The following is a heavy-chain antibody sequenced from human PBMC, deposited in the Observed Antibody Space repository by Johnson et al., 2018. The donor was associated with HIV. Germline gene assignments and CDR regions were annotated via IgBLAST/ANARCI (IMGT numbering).Heavy chain of an antibody. J-gene: IGHJ3*02. CDR3: ARRFFPGITVALDAFDI. D-gene: IGHD6-19*01. CDR2: IWYDGSNK. V-gene: IGHV3-33*01. CDR1: GFTFSSYG. Sequence: QMLLVESGGGVVQPGRSLRLSSAASGFTFSSYGMHWVRQAPGKGLEWVAVIWYDGSNKYYADPVKGRFTISRDNSKNTLYLQMNSLRAEETAVYYCARRFFPGITVALDAFDIWGQGTMVTVSS.